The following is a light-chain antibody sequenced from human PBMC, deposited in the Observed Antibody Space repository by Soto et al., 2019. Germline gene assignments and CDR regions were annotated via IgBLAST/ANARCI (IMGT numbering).Light chain of an antibody. CDR2: DTS. J-gene: IGKJ4*01. CDR3: QRYNNWPLT. V-gene: IGKV3-15*01. Sequence: EVVMRQSPAALCVSPWEGATLSGRASQGIGDTLAWYQHKPGQTPRLLIYDTSTRATGVPARFSGSRSGTEFTLTINSLQSEDFAVYYCQRYNNWPLTFGGGTKVDIK. CDR1: QGIGDT.